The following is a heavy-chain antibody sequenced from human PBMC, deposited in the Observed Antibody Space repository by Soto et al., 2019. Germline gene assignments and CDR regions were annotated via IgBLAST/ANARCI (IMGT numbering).Heavy chain of an antibody. Sequence: QVQLVQSGAEVKKPGASVKVSCKASGYTFINYYIHWVRQAPGQGLEWMGVINPNGGSTVYAQKFKGRVTLTRDTSASTVYVELSSLRSDDTAVYFCVRATAARQRDYSYHYYLHIWGKGTTVTVS. CDR1: GYTFINYY. V-gene: IGHV1-46*03. CDR2: INPNGGST. CDR3: VRATAARQRDYSYHYYLHI. J-gene: IGHJ6*03. D-gene: IGHD6-6*01.